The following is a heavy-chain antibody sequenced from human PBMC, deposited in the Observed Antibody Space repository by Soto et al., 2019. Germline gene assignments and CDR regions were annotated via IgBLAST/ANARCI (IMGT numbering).Heavy chain of an antibody. CDR3: ARITRVETVRGVIMGLFDY. CDR1: GFSLSNARMG. Sequence: SGPTLVNPTETLTLTCTVSGFSLSNARMGVSWIRQPPGKALEWLAHIFSNDEKSYSTSLKSRLTISKDTSKSQVVLTMTNMDPVDTATYYCARITRVETVRGVIMGLFDYWGQGTLVTVSS. J-gene: IGHJ4*02. D-gene: IGHD3-10*02. CDR2: IFSNDEK. V-gene: IGHV2-26*01.